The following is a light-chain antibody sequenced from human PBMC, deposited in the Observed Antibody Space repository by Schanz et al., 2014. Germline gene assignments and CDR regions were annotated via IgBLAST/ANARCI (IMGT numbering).Light chain of an antibody. J-gene: IGKJ1*01. CDR1: QTVISGY. Sequence: ENVLTQSPGTLSLSPGERATLSCRASQTVISGYLAWYQQKPGQAPRLLMYGASTRVTGIPARFSGSGSGTEFTLIISSLQSEDFAVYYCQQYKSWPPKLTFGQGTRVEIK. CDR2: GAS. V-gene: IGKV3-15*01. CDR3: QQYKSWPPKLT.